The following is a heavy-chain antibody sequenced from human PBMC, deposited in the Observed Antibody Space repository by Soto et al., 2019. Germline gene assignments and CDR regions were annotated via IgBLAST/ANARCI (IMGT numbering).Heavy chain of an antibody. V-gene: IGHV3-66*01. J-gene: IGHJ4*02. CDR2: IYGGGST. D-gene: IGHD6-6*01. CDR3: GRVYSSSSNFDY. Sequence: GGSLRLSCAISGFTVSSNYMSWVRQAPGKGLEWVSVIYGGGSTFYADSVKGRFTISRDNSKNTLYLQMNSLRAEDTAVYYCGRVYSSSSNFDYWGQGTLVTVSS. CDR1: GFTVSSNY.